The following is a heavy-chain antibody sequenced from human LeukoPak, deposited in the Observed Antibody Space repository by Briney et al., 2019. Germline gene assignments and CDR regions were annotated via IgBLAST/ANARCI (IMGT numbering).Heavy chain of an antibody. Sequence: GGSLRLSCAASGFTFSSYWMHWVRQAPGKGLVWVSRINSDGSSTSYADSAKGRFTISRDNAKNTLYLQMNSLRAEDTAVYYCAREGYSSSWYLGWFDPWGQGTLVTVSS. CDR3: AREGYSSSWYLGWFDP. D-gene: IGHD6-13*01. J-gene: IGHJ5*02. CDR2: INSDGSST. V-gene: IGHV3-74*01. CDR1: GFTFSSYW.